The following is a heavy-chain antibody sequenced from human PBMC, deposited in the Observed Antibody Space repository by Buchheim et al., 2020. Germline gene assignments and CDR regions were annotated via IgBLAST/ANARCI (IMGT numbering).Heavy chain of an antibody. J-gene: IGHJ6*03. D-gene: IGHD6-13*01. V-gene: IGHV3-74*01. CDR2: INYDGSST. CDR3: TRDFRSRWYMDD. CDR1: GFTFTTSW. Sequence: EVQLVESRGGLVRPGGSLNLSCVASGFTFTTSWMHWVRPTPGKGLVLLSRINYDGSSTSYAASVKGRFTISRDNAKDTLYLQINSLRAEDTAVYYCTRDFRSRWYMDDWGQGTT.